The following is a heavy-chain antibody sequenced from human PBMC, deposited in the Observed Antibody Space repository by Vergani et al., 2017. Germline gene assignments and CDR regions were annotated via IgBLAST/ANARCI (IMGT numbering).Heavy chain of an antibody. CDR2: IIPIFGTA. V-gene: IGHV1-69*01. D-gene: IGHD3-10*01. CDR1: GGTFSSYA. Sequence: QVQLVQSGAEVKKPGSSVKVSCKASGGTFSSYAISWVRQAPGQGLEWMGGIIPIFGTANYAQKFQGRVTITADESTGTAYMELSSLRSEDTAVYYCARDGSGFEDYGSAYPKTDAFDIWGQGTMVTVSS. J-gene: IGHJ3*02. CDR3: ARDGSGFEDYGSAYPKTDAFDI.